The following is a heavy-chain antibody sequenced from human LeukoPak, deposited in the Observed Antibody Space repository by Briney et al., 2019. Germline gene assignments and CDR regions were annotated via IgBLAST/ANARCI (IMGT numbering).Heavy chain of an antibody. J-gene: IGHJ2*01. CDR3: ARHSRYFDWLLSSSSYWYFDL. CDR1: GGSFSGYY. CDR2: INHSGST. D-gene: IGHD3-9*01. V-gene: IGHV4-34*01. Sequence: SETLSLTCAVYGGSFSGYYWSWIRQPPGKGLEWIGEINHSGSTNYNPSLKSRVTISVDTSKNQFSLKLSSVTAADTAVYYCARHSRYFDWLLSSSSYWYFDLWGRGTLVTVPS.